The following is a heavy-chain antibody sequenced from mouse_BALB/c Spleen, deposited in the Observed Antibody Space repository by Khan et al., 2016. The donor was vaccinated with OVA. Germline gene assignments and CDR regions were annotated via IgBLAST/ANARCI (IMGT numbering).Heavy chain of an antibody. J-gene: IGHJ3*01. V-gene: IGHV2-2*02. CDR1: GFSLTNYS. Sequence: QVQLKQSGPGLVQPSQSLSITCTVSGFSLTNYSVHWVRQSPGKGLEWLEVIWSAGSTDYYAAFISRLTIRTDNSRSQVFFKMNSLRPNDTAIYYCARRGYDYGRGALFAYWGQGTLVTVSA. CDR2: IWSAGST. D-gene: IGHD2-4*01. CDR3: ARRGYDYGRGALFAY.